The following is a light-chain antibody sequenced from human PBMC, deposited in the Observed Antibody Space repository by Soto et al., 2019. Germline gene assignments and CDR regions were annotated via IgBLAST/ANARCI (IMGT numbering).Light chain of an antibody. V-gene: IGKV3-20*01. J-gene: IGKJ1*01. CDR2: GAS. CDR1: QSVSSSY. Sequence: EIVLTQSPGTLSLSPGERATLSCRASQSVSSSYLAWYQQKPGQAPRLFIYGASTRATGIPDRFSGSGSGTDFTLTISRLEPEDFAVYYCQQYGTSPRTFGQGTK. CDR3: QQYGTSPRT.